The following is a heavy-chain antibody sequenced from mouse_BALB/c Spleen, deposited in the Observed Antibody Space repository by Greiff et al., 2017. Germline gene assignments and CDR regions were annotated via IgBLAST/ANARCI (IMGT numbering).Heavy chain of an antibody. Sequence: EVKLVESGGGLVQPGGSMKLSCVASGFTFSNYWMNWVRQSPEKGLEWVAEIRLKSNNFATHYAESVKGRFTISRDDSKSSVYLQMNNLRAEDTGIYYCTRRDYGYRYYFDYWGQGTTLTVSS. CDR2: IRLKSNNFAT. CDR3: TRRDYGYRYYFDY. CDR1: GFTFSNYW. D-gene: IGHD1-2*01. V-gene: IGHV6-6*02. J-gene: IGHJ2*01.